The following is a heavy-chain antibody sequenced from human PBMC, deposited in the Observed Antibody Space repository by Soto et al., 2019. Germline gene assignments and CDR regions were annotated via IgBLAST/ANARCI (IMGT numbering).Heavy chain of an antibody. CDR1: GGSISSGDYY. Sequence: SETLSLTCTVSGGSISSGDYYWSWIRQPPGKGLEWIGYIYYSGSTYYNQSLKNRVTMSVDTSKNQFSLKLSSVTAADTAVYYCARFPRGYSYAFHYWGQGALVTVSS. CDR3: ARFPRGYSYAFHY. J-gene: IGHJ4*02. V-gene: IGHV4-30-4*01. CDR2: IYYSGST. D-gene: IGHD5-18*01.